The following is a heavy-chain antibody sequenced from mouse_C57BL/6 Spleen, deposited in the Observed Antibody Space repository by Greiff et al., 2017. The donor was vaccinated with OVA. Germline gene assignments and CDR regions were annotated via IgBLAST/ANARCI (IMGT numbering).Heavy chain of an antibody. CDR1: GYTFTRYW. D-gene: IGHD1-1*01. CDR2: IHPNSGST. V-gene: IGHV1-64*01. Sequence: QVQLQQPGAELVKPGASVTLSCKASGYTFTRYWMHWVKQRPGQGLEWIGLIHPNSGSTNYNEKFKSKATLTVDKSSSTAYMQLSSLTSEDSAVYYCARGDGSSSSYYAMDYWGQGTSVTVSS. J-gene: IGHJ4*01. CDR3: ARGDGSSSSYYAMDY.